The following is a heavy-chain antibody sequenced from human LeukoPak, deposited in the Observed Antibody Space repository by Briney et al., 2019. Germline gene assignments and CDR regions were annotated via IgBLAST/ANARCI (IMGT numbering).Heavy chain of an antibody. CDR3: ARPYGSGSYRVDY. Sequence: GESLKISCKGSGYSFTNYWIGWVRQMPGKGLEWMGIIYPADSDTRYSPSFQGQVTISADKSISTAYLQWSSLKASDTATYYCARPYGSGSYRVDYWGQGTLVTVSS. V-gene: IGHV5-51*01. CDR1: GYSFTNYW. J-gene: IGHJ4*02. CDR2: IYPADSDT. D-gene: IGHD3-10*01.